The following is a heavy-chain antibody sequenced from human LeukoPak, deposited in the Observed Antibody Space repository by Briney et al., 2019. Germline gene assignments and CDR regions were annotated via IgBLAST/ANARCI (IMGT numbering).Heavy chain of an antibody. Sequence: SETLSLTCAVYGGSFSGYCWNWIRQPPGKGLEWIGEINHSGSTTYSRSLKSRVTISLDTSKNQFSLKLSSVTAADTAVYYCARTLDSRRYIVRRPYSMDVWGQGTTVTVSS. CDR2: INHSGST. CDR3: ARTLDSRRYIVRRPYSMDV. D-gene: IGHD3-22*01. J-gene: IGHJ6*02. CDR1: GGSFSGYC. V-gene: IGHV4-34*01.